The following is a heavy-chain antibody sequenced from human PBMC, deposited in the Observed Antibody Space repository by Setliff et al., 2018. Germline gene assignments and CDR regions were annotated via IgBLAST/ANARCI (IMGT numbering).Heavy chain of an antibody. D-gene: IGHD3-22*01. Sequence: PGGSLRLSCVTSGFTFSTYWMHWVRQAPGQGLVWVARISTDGSSITYADSVKGRFTISRDNAKNSLYLQMNSLRTEDTAVYYCARDLYYDSSGYSVYWGQGTLVTVSS. J-gene: IGHJ4*02. CDR1: GFTFSTYW. CDR3: ARDLYYDSSGYSVY. CDR2: ISTDGSSI. V-gene: IGHV3-74*03.